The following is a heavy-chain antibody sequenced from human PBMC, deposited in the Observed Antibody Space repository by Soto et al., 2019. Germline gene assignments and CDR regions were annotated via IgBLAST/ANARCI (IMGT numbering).Heavy chain of an antibody. CDR3: ATGTDYSSSWYVVDY. Sequence: GGSLRLSCAASGFTFSSYSMNWVRQAPGKGLEWVSYISSSSSTIYYADPVKGRFTISRDNAKNSLYLQMNSLRDEDTAVYYCATGTDYSSSWYVVDYWGQGTLVTVSS. D-gene: IGHD6-13*01. CDR2: ISSSSSTI. CDR1: GFTFSSYS. J-gene: IGHJ4*02. V-gene: IGHV3-48*02.